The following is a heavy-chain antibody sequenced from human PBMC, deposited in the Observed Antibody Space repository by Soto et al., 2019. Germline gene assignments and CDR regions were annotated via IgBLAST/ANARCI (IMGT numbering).Heavy chain of an antibody. D-gene: IGHD2-21*02. V-gene: IGHV1-69*06. Sequence: SVKVSCKASGGTFSSYAISWVRQAPGQGLEWMGGIIPIFGTANYAQKFQGRVTITADKSTSTAYMELSSLRSEDTAVYYCARAPPEAGVVTAIRYNWFDSWGQGTLVTVSS. CDR2: IIPIFGTA. CDR3: ARAPPEAGVVTAIRYNWFDS. CDR1: GGTFSSYA. J-gene: IGHJ5*01.